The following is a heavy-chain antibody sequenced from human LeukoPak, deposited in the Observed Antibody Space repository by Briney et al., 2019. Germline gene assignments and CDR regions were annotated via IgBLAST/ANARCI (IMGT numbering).Heavy chain of an antibody. D-gene: IGHD3-9*01. CDR3: TRSPIDSLTGYYQGVDY. CDR2: IYHSGGT. CDR1: GGSINTNNW. V-gene: IGHV4-4*02. Sequence: PSGTLSLTCVVSGGSINTNNWWSWVRQSPGKGLEWIGDIYHSGGTNYSPSLQSRVTISVDRSKNSFSLKLTSVTAADTALYYCTRSPIDSLTGYYQGVDYWGQGILVTVSS. J-gene: IGHJ4*02.